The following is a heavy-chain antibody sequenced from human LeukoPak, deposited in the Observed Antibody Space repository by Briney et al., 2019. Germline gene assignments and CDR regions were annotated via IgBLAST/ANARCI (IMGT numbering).Heavy chain of an antibody. Sequence: GGSLRLSCAASGFTFSSHWMDWVRHAPGKGPVWVSHINGDGGSTGYADSVKGRFTISRDNAKNTLYLHMSSLRVEDTAVYYCARDQVGATPIDYWGQGALVTVSS. D-gene: IGHD1-26*01. CDR3: ARDQVGATPIDY. V-gene: IGHV3-74*01. CDR2: INGDGGST. J-gene: IGHJ4*02. CDR1: GFTFSSHW.